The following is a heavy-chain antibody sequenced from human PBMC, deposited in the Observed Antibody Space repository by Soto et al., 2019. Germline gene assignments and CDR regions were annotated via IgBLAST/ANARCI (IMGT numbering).Heavy chain of an antibody. J-gene: IGHJ2*01. CDR3: TLCATAGYFDL. V-gene: IGHV4-4*07. Sequence: XETLSLACNVAGGSISDYSWCWIRQPAGKGLEWIGRLYASGTTDYNPSLRSRVTMSVDTSKNHFSLRLNSVTAADTAVYYCTLCATAGYFDLWGRGTLVTVSS. CDR1: GGSISDYS. CDR2: LYASGTT.